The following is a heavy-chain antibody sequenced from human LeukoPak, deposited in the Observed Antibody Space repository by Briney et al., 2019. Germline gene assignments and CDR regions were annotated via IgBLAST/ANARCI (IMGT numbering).Heavy chain of an antibody. J-gene: IGHJ6*03. Sequence: ETLSLTCAVYGGSFSSYYWSWIRQPAGKGLEWIGRIYTSGSTNYNPSLKSRVTISVDTSKNQFSLKLSSVTAADTAVYYCARAGVRGVIGYYYYYMDVWGKGTTVTVSS. CDR1: GGSFSSYY. V-gene: IGHV4-59*10. CDR3: ARAGVRGVIGYYYYYMDV. D-gene: IGHD3-10*01. CDR2: IYTSGST.